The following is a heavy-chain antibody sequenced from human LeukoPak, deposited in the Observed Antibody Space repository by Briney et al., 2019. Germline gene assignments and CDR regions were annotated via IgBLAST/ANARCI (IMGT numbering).Heavy chain of an antibody. V-gene: IGHV4-4*07. Sequence: PSETLSLTCTVSGGSISSYYWSWIRQPAGKGLEWIGRIDTSGNTNYKPSLKSRVTMSVDTSKNQFSLKLSSVTAADTAVYYCAREEYSSSPYFDYWGQGTLVTVSS. D-gene: IGHD6-13*01. CDR3: AREEYSSSPYFDY. CDR1: GGSISSYY. CDR2: IDTSGNT. J-gene: IGHJ4*02.